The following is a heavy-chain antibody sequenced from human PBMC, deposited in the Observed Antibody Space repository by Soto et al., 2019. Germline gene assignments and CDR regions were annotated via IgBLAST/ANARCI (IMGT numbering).Heavy chain of an antibody. CDR3: AKVSDYALVPDKNYYYYYGLDV. D-gene: IGHD5-12*01. CDR2: ISGSGGST. Sequence: PGGSLRLSCAASGFTFSSYAMSWVRQAPGKGLEWVSAISGSGGSTYYADSVKGRFTISRDNSKNTLYLQMNSVRAEDTAVYYCAKVSDYALVPDKNYYYYYGLDVWCQGTTVTVSS. CDR1: GFTFSSYA. V-gene: IGHV3-23*01. J-gene: IGHJ6*02.